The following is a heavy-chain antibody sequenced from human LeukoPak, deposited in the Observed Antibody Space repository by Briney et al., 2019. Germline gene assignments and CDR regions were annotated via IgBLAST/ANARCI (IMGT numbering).Heavy chain of an antibody. Sequence: GGSLRLSCAASGFTFSSYGMHWVRQAPGKGLEWVAVIWYDGSDKYYADSVKGRFTISRDNSKNTLYLQMNSLRAEDTAVYHCASVKYSSSWSYFDYWGQGTLVTVSS. CDR3: ASVKYSSSWSYFDY. CDR2: IWYDGSDK. D-gene: IGHD6-13*01. CDR1: GFTFSSYG. V-gene: IGHV3-33*01. J-gene: IGHJ4*02.